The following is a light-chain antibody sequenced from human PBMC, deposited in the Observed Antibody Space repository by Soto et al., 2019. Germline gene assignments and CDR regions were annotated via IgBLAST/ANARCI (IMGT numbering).Light chain of an antibody. CDR1: QSVSSN. V-gene: IGKV3-15*01. CDR2: GAS. J-gene: IGKJ2*01. Sequence: EIVMTQSPATLSVSPGERATLSCRASQSVSSNLAWYQQKPGQAPSLLIYGASARATGIPARFSGSGSGTEFTLTISSLQSEDFAFYYCQHYNTWPFTFGQGTKLEI. CDR3: QHYNTWPFT.